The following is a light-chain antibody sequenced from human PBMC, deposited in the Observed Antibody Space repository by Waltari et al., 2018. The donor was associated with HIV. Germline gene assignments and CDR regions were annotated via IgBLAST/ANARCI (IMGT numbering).Light chain of an antibody. CDR3: VLYMGNGISV. J-gene: IGLJ3*02. Sequence: QTVVTQEPSFSVSPGGTVTLTCGLSSGSVSTSYYPSWYQQTPGQAPRTLIYRTNTRSSGVPDRFSGSILGNKAALTITGAQADDESDYYCVLYMGNGISVFGGGTKLTVL. CDR2: RTN. V-gene: IGLV8-61*01. CDR1: SGSVSTSYY.